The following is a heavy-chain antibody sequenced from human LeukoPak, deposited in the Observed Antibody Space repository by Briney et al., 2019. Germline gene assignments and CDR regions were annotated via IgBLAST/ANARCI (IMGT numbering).Heavy chain of an antibody. CDR3: ARVRGLWGSKYYYDSSGYQNI. CDR2: IYYSGST. D-gene: IGHD3-22*01. J-gene: IGHJ3*02. Sequence: SQTLSLTCTVSGGSISSGGYYWSWIRQHPGKGLEWIGYIYYSGSTYYNPSLKSRVTISVDTSKNQFSLKLSSVTAADTAVYYCARVRGLWGSKYYYDSSGYQNIWGQGTMVTVSS. V-gene: IGHV4-31*03. CDR1: GGSISSGGYY.